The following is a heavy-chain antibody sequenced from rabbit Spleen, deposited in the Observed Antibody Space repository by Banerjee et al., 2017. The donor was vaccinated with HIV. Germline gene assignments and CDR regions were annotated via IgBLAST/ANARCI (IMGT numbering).Heavy chain of an antibody. Sequence: QEQLVESGGGLVQPEGSLTLTCTASGVSFSSNYYMCWVRQAPGKGLEWIACIYTGSSGETYYANWAKGRFTISKTSSTTVTLQMTSLTAADTATYFCARNLAGVIGWNFYLWGPGTLVTVS. CDR2: IYTGSSGET. V-gene: IGHV1S45*01. CDR1: GVSFSSNYY. J-gene: IGHJ4*01. D-gene: IGHD4-1*01. CDR3: ARNLAGVIGWNFYL.